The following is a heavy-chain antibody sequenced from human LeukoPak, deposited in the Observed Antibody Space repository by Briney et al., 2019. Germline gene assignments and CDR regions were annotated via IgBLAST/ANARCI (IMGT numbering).Heavy chain of an antibody. CDR3: ARDRRYYYGSGSFYSPYFDY. CDR1: GFTFSSYW. CDR2: IKQDGSEK. D-gene: IGHD3-10*01. Sequence: GGSLRLSCAASGFTFSSYWMSWVRQAPGKGLEWVANIKQDGSEKYYVDSVKGRFTISRDNAKNSLDLQMNSLRAEDTAVYYCARDRRYYYGSGSFYSPYFDYWGQGILVTVSS. J-gene: IGHJ4*02. V-gene: IGHV3-7*01.